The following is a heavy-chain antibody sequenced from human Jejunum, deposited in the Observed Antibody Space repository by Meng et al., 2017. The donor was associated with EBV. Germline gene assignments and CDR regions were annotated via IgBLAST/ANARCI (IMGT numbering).Heavy chain of an antibody. CDR1: GDSTSSSHW. D-gene: IGHD4-11*01. Sequence: VQLEESGPVLVNPSGTLYLTCAASGDSTSSSHWGSWVRRTPGKGLEWIGDMHPGGSTNYNPSLKSRVTISVDNSKNQFSLKLTSVTAADTAVYYCAKSNDYSLNSWGQGTLVTVSS. CDR2: MHPGGST. CDR3: AKSNDYSLNS. J-gene: IGHJ4*02. V-gene: IGHV4-4*02.